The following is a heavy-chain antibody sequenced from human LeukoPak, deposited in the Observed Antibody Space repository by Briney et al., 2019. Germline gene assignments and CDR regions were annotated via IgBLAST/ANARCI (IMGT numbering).Heavy chain of an antibody. J-gene: IGHJ4*02. D-gene: IGHD2-21*02. CDR1: GFTFSSYA. CDR3: ARDLLAYCGGDCSVDY. V-gene: IGHV3-30*04. CDR2: ISYDGSNK. Sequence: PGGSLRLSCAASGFTFSSYAMHWVRQAPGKGLERVAVISYDGSNKYYADSVKGRFTISRDNSKNTLYLQMNSLRAEDTAVYYCARDLLAYCGGDCSVDYWGQGTLVTVSS.